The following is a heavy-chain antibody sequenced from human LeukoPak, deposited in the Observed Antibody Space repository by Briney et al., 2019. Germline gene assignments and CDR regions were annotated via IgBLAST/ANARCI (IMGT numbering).Heavy chain of an antibody. CDR1: GGSISSYY. CDR3: GKYSPGRDFEY. Sequence: SETLSLTSTVSGGSISSYYWSWIRQPPGKGLEWIGYLYNTVSTNYNPSLKTRVTISGETSKNQFSLQLRSVTAADTAVYYCGKYSPGRDFEYWGQGILVTVSS. D-gene: IGHD2/OR15-2a*01. J-gene: IGHJ4*02. CDR2: LYNTVST. V-gene: IGHV4-59*01.